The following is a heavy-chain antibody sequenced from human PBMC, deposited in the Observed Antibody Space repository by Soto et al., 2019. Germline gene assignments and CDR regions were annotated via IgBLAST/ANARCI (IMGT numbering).Heavy chain of an antibody. D-gene: IGHD2-2*01. V-gene: IGHV4-30-2*01. CDR3: AGTRRDMPWFDP. CDR2: IYHSGST. Sequence: PSETLSLTCAVSGGSISSGGYSWSWIRQPPGKGLEWIGYIYHSGSTYYNPSLKSRVTISVDRSKNQFSLKLSSVTAADTAVYYCAGTRRDMPWFDPWGQGTMVTVYS. CDR1: GGSISSGGYS. J-gene: IGHJ5*02.